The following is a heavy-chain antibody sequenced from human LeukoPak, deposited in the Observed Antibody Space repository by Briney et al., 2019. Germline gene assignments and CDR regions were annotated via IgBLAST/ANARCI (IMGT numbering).Heavy chain of an antibody. Sequence: ASVKVSCKASGYTFTSYGISWVRQAPGQGLEWMRWISAYNGNTNYAQKLQGRVTMTTDTSTSTAYMELRSLRSDDTAVYYCARLGYCSSTSCYDDYYYYYGMDVWGQGTTVTVSS. CDR1: GYTFTSYG. CDR2: ISAYNGNT. CDR3: ARLGYCSSTSCYDDYYYYYGMDV. V-gene: IGHV1-18*01. D-gene: IGHD2-2*01. J-gene: IGHJ6*02.